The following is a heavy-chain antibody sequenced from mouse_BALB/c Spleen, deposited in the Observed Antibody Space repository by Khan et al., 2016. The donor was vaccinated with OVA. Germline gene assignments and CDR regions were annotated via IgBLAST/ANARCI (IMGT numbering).Heavy chain of an antibody. CDR2: ISYSGST. V-gene: IGHV3-2*02. Sequence: EVQLVETGPGLVKPSQSLSLTCTVTGYSITSGYAWNWIRQFPGNKLEWMGYISYSGSTSYNPSLRSRISITRDTSKNQFFLQLNSVTTEDTATYYCARKNYYSYAMDYWGQGTSVTVSS. J-gene: IGHJ4*01. D-gene: IGHD1-1*01. CDR1: GYSITSGYA. CDR3: ARKNYYSYAMDY.